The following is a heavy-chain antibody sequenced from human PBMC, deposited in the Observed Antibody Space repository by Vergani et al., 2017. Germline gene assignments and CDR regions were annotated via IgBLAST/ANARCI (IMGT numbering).Heavy chain of an antibody. CDR2: MNPNSGNT. J-gene: IGHJ3*02. V-gene: IGHV1-8*01. D-gene: IGHD3-10*01. Sequence: QVQLVQSGAEVKKPGASVKVSCKASGYTFTSYDINWVRQATGQGLEWMGWMNPNSGNTGYAQKFQGRVTMTRNTSISTAYMELSSLRSEDTAVYYCARYMVRGVIILNDAFDIWGQGTMVTVSS. CDR3: ARYMVRGVIILNDAFDI. CDR1: GYTFTSYD.